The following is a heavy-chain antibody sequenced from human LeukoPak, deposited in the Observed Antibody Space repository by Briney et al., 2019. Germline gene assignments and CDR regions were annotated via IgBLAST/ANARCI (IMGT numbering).Heavy chain of an antibody. V-gene: IGHV3-23*01. Sequence: PGGSLRLSCAASGFTFSNYGMSWVRQAPGKGLEWVSSISGTGDSTYYADSVKGSFTISRDNSKNTLYLQMNSLRAEDTAVYYCAKVWRGNYYDYWGQGTLVTVSS. CDR3: AKVWRGNYYDY. D-gene: IGHD1-1*01. CDR1: GFTFSNYG. J-gene: IGHJ4*02. CDR2: ISGTGDST.